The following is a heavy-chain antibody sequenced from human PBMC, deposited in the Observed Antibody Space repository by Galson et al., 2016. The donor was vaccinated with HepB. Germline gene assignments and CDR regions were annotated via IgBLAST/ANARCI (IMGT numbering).Heavy chain of an antibody. CDR1: GNYFARYW. V-gene: IGHV5-51*01. CDR3: VRVHCVWLLAYFYGVDV. Sequence: QSGAEVKKPGESLKISCEFSGNYFARYWIGWVRQMPGKGLEWMGIIYPGDSDTRYSPSFRGQVTISVDESISTAYLQWSSLKASDTAIYYCVRVHCVWLLAYFYGVDVWGQGTTVTVSS. J-gene: IGHJ6*02. CDR2: IYPGDSDT. D-gene: IGHD3-9*01.